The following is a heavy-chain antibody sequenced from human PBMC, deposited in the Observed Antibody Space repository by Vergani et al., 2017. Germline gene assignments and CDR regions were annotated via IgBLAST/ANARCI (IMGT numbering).Heavy chain of an antibody. CDR1: GYTFTGYY. Sequence: QVQLVQSGAEVKKPGASVKVSCKASGYTFTGYYMHWVRQAPGQGLEWMGGSNPNSGGTNYAQKFQGRVTRTRDTSISTAYMELSRLRSDDTAVYYGARGGFGIAVAGGYGYWGQGTLVTVSS. V-gene: IGHV1-2*02. CDR3: ARGGFGIAVAGGYGY. CDR2: SNPNSGGT. J-gene: IGHJ4*02. D-gene: IGHD6-19*01.